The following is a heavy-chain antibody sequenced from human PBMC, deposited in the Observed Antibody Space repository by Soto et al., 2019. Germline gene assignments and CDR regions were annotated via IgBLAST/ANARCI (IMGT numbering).Heavy chain of an antibody. J-gene: IGHJ5*02. Sequence: PSETLSLTCAVYGGSVNGYYWNWIRQPPGKGLESIGEINHTGGTHYNPSLKSRVTMSIDTSKNQFSLRLSSVTAADTAIYYCATRITVFGLLIPPFDPWGQGTQVTV. CDR2: INHTGGT. D-gene: IGHD3-3*01. V-gene: IGHV4-34*01. CDR3: ATRITVFGLLIPPFDP. CDR1: GGSVNGYY.